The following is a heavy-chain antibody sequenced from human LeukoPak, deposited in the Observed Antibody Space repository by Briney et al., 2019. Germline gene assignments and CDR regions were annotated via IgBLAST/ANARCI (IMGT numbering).Heavy chain of an antibody. D-gene: IGHD5-12*01. CDR3: ARAPWLHLDY. CDR1: GFTFSNAW. J-gene: IGHJ4*02. Sequence: PGGSLRLSCAASGFTFSNAWMHWVRQVPGKGLEWVSCINSDGSRTSYADSVKGRFTISRDNAKNTVNLQMNSLRADDTAIYYCARAPWLHLDYWGQGILVTVSS. CDR2: INSDGSRT. V-gene: IGHV3-74*01.